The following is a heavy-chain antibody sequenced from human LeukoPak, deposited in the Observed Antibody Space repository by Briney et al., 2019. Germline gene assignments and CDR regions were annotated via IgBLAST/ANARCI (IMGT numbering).Heavy chain of an antibody. D-gene: IGHD6-13*01. CDR2: IRTSATST. Sequence: PGGSLRLSCVASGFTFTTYAMNWVRQAPGKGLEWVSTIRTSATSTYYADSVKGRFTISRDNSKNTLYLQMNSLRAEDTAVYYCARSLGLGGSSRLRHYYYYGMNVWGQGTTVTVSS. V-gene: IGHV3-23*01. J-gene: IGHJ6*02. CDR1: GFTFTTYA. CDR3: ARSLGLGGSSRLRHYYYYGMNV.